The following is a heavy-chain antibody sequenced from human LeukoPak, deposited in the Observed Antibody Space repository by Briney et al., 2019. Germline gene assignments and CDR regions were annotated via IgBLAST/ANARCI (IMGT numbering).Heavy chain of an antibody. CDR3: AKDLRDAFDI. CDR2: ISSSSSYI. V-gene: IGHV3-21*01. J-gene: IGHJ3*02. CDR1: GFTFSSYD. Sequence: GGTLRLSCAASGFTFSSYDMSWVRQAPGKGLEWVSSISSSSSYIYYADSVKGRFTISRDNSKNTLYLQMNSLRAEDTAVYYCAKDLRDAFDIWGQGTMVTVSS.